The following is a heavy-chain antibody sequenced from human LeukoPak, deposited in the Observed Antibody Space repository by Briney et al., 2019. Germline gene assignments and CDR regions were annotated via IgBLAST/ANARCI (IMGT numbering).Heavy chain of an antibody. CDR1: GFSFSTYS. CDR3: VRGGESYYNYYMDV. V-gene: IGHV3-21*01. CDR2: ISSSSYI. D-gene: IGHD5-12*01. J-gene: IGHJ6*03. Sequence: GGSLRLSCAASGFSFSTYSMNWVRQAPGKGLEWVSSISSSSYIYYVDSVKGRFTISRGNAKNSLYLQMNSLRAEDTAVYYCVRGGESYYNYYMDVWGKGTTVTVSS.